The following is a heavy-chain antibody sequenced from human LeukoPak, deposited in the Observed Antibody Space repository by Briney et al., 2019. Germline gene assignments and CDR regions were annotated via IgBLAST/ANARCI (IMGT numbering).Heavy chain of an antibody. J-gene: IGHJ3*02. D-gene: IGHD4-23*01. CDR2: IIPIFGTA. V-gene: IGHV1-69*13. Sequence: SVKVSCKASGGTFSSYAISWVRQAPGQGLEWMGGIIPIFGTANYAQKFQGRVTITADESASTAYMELSSLRSEDTAVYYCATVRNADGGNSGEAFDIWGQGTMVTVSP. CDR3: ATVRNADGGNSGEAFDI. CDR1: GGTFSSYA.